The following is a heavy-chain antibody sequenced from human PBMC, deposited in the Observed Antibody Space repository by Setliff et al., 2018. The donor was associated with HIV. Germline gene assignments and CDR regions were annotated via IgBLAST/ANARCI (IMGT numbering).Heavy chain of an antibody. CDR1: GYSFADYT. J-gene: IGHJ4*02. Sequence: ASVKVSCKASGYSFADYTIQWVRQGPGQSLEWMGWIIDGNDNTRYSQKFQGRVTIARDTSASTAYMELSSLRSEDTAVYYCARLSGWYEGDFDYWGQGTLVTVSS. CDR2: IIDGNDNT. V-gene: IGHV1-3*01. CDR3: ARLSGWYEGDFDY. D-gene: IGHD6-19*01.